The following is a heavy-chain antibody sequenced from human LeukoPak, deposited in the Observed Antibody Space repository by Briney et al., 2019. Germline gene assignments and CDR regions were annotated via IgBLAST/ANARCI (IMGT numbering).Heavy chain of an antibody. J-gene: IGHJ4*02. CDR3: ARLHDGYRYGADY. Sequence: SETLSLTCTVSGGSISSYYWTWIRQPPGKGLEWIGYIYYSGSTNYNPSLKSRVTISVDTSKNQFSLKLSPVTAADTAVYYCARLHDGYRYGADYWGQGTLVTAS. CDR1: GGSISSYY. CDR2: IYYSGST. D-gene: IGHD5-18*01. V-gene: IGHV4-59*08.